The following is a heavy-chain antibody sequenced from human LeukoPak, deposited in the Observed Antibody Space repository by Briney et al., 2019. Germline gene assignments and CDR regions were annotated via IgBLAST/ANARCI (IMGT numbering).Heavy chain of an antibody. J-gene: IGHJ4*02. CDR2: IYYTGST. V-gene: IGHV4-59*01. CDR1: GGSISGYY. Sequence: SETLSLTCAVSGGSISGYYWSWFRQPPGEGQEWIGLIYYTGSTNYNPSLKSRVTISVDTSKNQFSLKLSSLTAADTAVYYCARRGSSGYYDYWGQGTLVTVSS. D-gene: IGHD3-22*01. CDR3: ARRGSSGYYDY.